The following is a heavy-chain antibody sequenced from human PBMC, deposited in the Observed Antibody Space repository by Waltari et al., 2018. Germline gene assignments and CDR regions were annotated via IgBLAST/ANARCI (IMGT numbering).Heavy chain of an antibody. J-gene: IGHJ4*02. D-gene: IGHD2-8*01. Sequence: QLQLQESGSGLVKPSQTLSLTCAVSGGSISSGGYSWSWIRQPPGKGLGWCWDIYQRWSTYYNPSLKSRVTISVDRSKNQFSLKLSSVTAADTAVYYCARGYCTNGVCYTWYFDYWGQGTLVTVSS. V-gene: IGHV4-30-2*01. CDR2: IYQRWST. CDR3: ARGYCTNGVCYTWYFDY. CDR1: GGSISSGGYS.